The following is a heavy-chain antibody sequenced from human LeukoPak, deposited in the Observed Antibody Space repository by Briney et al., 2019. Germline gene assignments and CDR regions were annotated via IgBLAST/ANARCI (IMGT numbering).Heavy chain of an antibody. CDR2: INHSGST. J-gene: IGHJ4*02. CDR1: GGFFSVYY. Sequence: PSETLSLTCAVYGGFFSVYYWSCIRQPPGEGREWIGEINHSGSTNYNPSLKSRVTISVDTSKNQFSLKLSSVTAADTAVYYCARGGNNGYRWAFDSWGQGTLVTVSS. V-gene: IGHV4-34*01. D-gene: IGHD1/OR15-1a*01. CDR3: ARGGNNGYRWAFDS.